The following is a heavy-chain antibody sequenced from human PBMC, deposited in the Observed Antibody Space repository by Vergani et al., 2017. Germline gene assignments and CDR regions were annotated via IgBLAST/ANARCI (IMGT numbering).Heavy chain of an antibody. CDR2: IYYSGST. CDR3: ARHTGYSGWSDY. D-gene: IGHD5-12*01. V-gene: IGHV4-59*08. J-gene: IGHJ4*02. CDR1: GGSISSYY. Sequence: QVQLQESGPGLVKPSETLSLTCTVSGGSISSYYWSWIRQPPGKGLEWIGYIYYSGSTNYNPSLKSRVTISVDTSKNQFSLKLSSVTAADTAVYYCARHTGYSGWSDYWGQGTLVTVSS.